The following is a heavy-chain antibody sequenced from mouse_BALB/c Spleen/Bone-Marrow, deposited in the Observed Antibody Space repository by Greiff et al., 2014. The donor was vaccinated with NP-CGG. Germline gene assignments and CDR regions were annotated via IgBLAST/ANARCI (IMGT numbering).Heavy chain of an antibody. V-gene: IGHV1-80*01. Sequence: VQLQQSGAELVRPGSSVKISCKASGYAFSSYWMNWVKQRPGQGLEWIGQIYPGDGDTNYNGNFKDKATLTTDKSSTTAYMQLSSPTSEDSAVYFCARGGRLTGYYFDYWGQGTTLTVSS. D-gene: IGHD4-1*01. CDR3: ARGGRLTGYYFDY. J-gene: IGHJ2*01. CDR2: IYPGDGDT. CDR1: GYAFSSYW.